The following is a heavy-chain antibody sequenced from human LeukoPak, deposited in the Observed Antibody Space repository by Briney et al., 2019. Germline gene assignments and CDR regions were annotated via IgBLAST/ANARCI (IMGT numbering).Heavy chain of an antibody. D-gene: IGHD3-22*01. V-gene: IGHV1-69*13. J-gene: IGHJ4*02. CDR1: GGTFSSYA. Sequence: ASVKVSRKASGGTFSSYAISWVRQAPGQGLEWMGGIIPIFGTANYAQKFQGRVTITADESTSTAYMELSSLRSEDTAVYYCARDYYDSSGFGYWGQGTLVTVSS. CDR3: ARDYYDSSGFGY. CDR2: IIPIFGTA.